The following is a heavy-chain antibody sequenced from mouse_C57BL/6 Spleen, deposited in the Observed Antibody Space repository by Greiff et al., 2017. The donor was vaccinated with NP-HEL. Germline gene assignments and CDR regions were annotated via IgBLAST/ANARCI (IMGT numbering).Heavy chain of an antibody. CDR3: TATYYSNYWYFDV. CDR2: IDPEDGDT. CDR1: GFNIKDDY. J-gene: IGHJ1*03. D-gene: IGHD2-5*01. V-gene: IGHV14-4*01. Sequence: EVQLQQSGAELVRPGASVKLSCTASGFNIKDDYMHWVKPRPEQGLEWIGWIDPEDGDTEYASKFQGQAPITADTSSNTAYLQLSSLTSEDTAVYYGTATYYSNYWYFDVWGTGTTVTVSS.